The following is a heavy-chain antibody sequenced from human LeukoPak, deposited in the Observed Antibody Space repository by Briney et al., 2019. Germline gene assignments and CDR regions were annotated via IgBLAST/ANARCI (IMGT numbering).Heavy chain of an antibody. Sequence: SVKVSCKASGGTFSSYAISWVRQAPGQGLEWMGGIIPIFGSANYAQKFQGRVTITADESTSTAYMELSSLRSEDTAVYYCARDRAQYDILTGYYPDAFDIWGQGTMVTVSS. CDR3: ARDRAQYDILTGYYPDAFDI. CDR2: IIPIFGSA. D-gene: IGHD3-9*01. CDR1: GGTFSSYA. V-gene: IGHV1-69*13. J-gene: IGHJ3*02.